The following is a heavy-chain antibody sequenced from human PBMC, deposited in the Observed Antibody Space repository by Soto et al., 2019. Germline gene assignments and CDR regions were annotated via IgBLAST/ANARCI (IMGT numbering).Heavy chain of an antibody. CDR2: ISYDGSNK. CDR3: AKGGSSWYNWFDP. J-gene: IGHJ5*02. D-gene: IGHD6-13*01. V-gene: IGHV3-30*18. CDR1: GFTFSSYD. Sequence: QVQLVESGGGVVQPGRSLRLSCAASGFTFSSYDMHWVRQAPGKGLEWVAVISYDGSNKYYADSVKGRFTISRDNSKNTLYLQMNSLRAEDTAVYYCAKGGSSWYNWFDPWGQGTLVTVSS.